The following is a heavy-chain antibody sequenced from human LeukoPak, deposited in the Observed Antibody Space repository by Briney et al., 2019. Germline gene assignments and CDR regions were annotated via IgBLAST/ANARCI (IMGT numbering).Heavy chain of an antibody. CDR3: AKGSAFDRDYYGSGSHFDY. Sequence: GGSLRLSCAASGFTLSNSWMSWVRQAPGKGLEWAANIKQDGSEKYYVDSVRGRFTISRDNAKNSLYIQMNSLTAEDTAVYYCAKGSAFDRDYYGSGSHFDYWGQGTLVTVSS. J-gene: IGHJ4*02. CDR2: IKQDGSEK. V-gene: IGHV3-7*03. CDR1: GFTLSNSW. D-gene: IGHD3-10*01.